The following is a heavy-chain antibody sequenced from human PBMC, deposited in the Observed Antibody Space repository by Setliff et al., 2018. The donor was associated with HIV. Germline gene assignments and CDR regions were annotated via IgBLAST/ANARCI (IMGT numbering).Heavy chain of an antibody. D-gene: IGHD4-17*01. CDR3: AREAVDDYARYFDY. Sequence: SETLSLTCTVSGGSISGFYWNWIRRSAGKGLQWIGRIYDSGSTKYNPALKSRVTMSLDTSKNQFSLNLDSVTVADTAVFYCAREAVDDYARYFDYWGQGSLVTVSS. V-gene: IGHV4-4*07. J-gene: IGHJ4*02. CDR2: IYDSGST. CDR1: GGSISGFY.